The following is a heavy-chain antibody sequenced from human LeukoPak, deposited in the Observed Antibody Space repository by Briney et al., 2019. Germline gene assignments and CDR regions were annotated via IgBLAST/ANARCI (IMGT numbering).Heavy chain of an antibody. CDR3: ARARSSSYGKNWFDP. CDR2: INPNSGGT. D-gene: IGHD6-6*01. V-gene: IGHV1-2*06. Sequence: ASVKVSCKASGYTFTGYYMHWVRQAPGQGLEWMGRINPNSGGTNYAQKFQGRVTMTRATSISTAYMELSRLRSDDTAVYYCARARSSSYGKNWFDPWGQGTLVTVSS. CDR1: GYTFTGYY. J-gene: IGHJ5*02.